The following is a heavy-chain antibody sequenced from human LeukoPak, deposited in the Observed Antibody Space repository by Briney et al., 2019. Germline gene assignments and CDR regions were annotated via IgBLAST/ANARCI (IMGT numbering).Heavy chain of an antibody. V-gene: IGHV4-59*08. Sequence: PSETLSLTCTVSGGSISGFYWSWLRQPPGKGLEWIGYIHYSGSTNYNPSLKSRVTISVDTSKNQFSLKLNFVTAADTAVYYFARQDNDYPYYFDYWGQGTLVTVSS. J-gene: IGHJ4*02. D-gene: IGHD4-11*01. CDR3: ARQDNDYPYYFDY. CDR2: IHYSGST. CDR1: GGSISGFY.